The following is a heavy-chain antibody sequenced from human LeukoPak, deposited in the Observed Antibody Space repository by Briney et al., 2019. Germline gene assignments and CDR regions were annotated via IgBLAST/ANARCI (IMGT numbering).Heavy chain of an antibody. J-gene: IGHJ4*02. D-gene: IGHD2-2*02. CDR1: GFTFSSYW. CDR3: ARDRGGRYCSSTSCHIRDY. CDR2: IKQDGSEK. Sequence: GGSLRLSCAASGFTFSSYWMSWVRQAPGKGLEWVANIKQDGSEKYYVDSVKGRFTISRDNAKNSLYLQMNSLRAEDTAVYYCARDRGGRYCSSTSCHIRDYWGQGTLATVSS. V-gene: IGHV3-7*01.